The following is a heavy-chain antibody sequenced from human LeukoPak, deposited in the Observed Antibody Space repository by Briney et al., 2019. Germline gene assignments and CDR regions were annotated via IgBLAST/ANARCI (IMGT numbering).Heavy chain of an antibody. D-gene: IGHD6-19*01. Sequence: PSETLSLTCTVSGGSISSSTYYWGWIRQPPGKGLEWIGSIYYSGSSYYNPSLKSRVTISVDTSKNHYSLKLSSVTAADTAVYCCTSLRSGWYDFDYWGQGTLVTVSS. CDR3: TSLRSGWYDFDY. CDR2: IYYSGSS. V-gene: IGHV4-39*01. CDR1: GGSISSSTYY. J-gene: IGHJ4*02.